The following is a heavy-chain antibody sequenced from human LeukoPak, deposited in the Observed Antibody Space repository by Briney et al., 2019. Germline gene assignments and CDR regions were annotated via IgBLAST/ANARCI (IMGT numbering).Heavy chain of an antibody. CDR3: AREGPLTTEMGDYYTLDV. CDR2: INPNSGAT. Sequence: ASVKVSCKASGYTFKDYYMNWVRQAPGQGLEWMGWINPNSGATKFAQKFRGRITLTRDTSINIASMELTRLRSDDTAIYYCAREGPLTTEMGDYYTLDVWGQGTTVIVSS. D-gene: IGHD4-11*01. V-gene: IGHV1-2*02. J-gene: IGHJ6*02. CDR1: GYTFKDYY.